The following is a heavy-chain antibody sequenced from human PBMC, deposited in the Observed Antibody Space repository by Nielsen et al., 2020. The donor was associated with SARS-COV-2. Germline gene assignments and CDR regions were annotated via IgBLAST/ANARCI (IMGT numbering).Heavy chain of an antibody. CDR3: ARDDLAAAGGYYYGMDV. CDR1: GFTFSSYG. D-gene: IGHD6-13*01. Sequence: GGSLRLSCAASGFTFSSYGMHWVRQAPGKGLEWVAVIWYDGSNKYYADSVKGRFTISRDNSKNTLYLQMNSLRAEDTAVYYCARDDLAAAGGYYYGMDVWGQGTTVTASS. V-gene: IGHV3-33*01. CDR2: IWYDGSNK. J-gene: IGHJ6*02.